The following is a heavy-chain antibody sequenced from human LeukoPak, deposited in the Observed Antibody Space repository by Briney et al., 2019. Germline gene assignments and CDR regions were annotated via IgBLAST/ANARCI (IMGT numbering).Heavy chain of an antibody. CDR3: ARNLGYSSLDS. J-gene: IGHJ4*02. Sequence: SETLSLTCAVSYYSISSGYYWGWIRQPPGKGLEWIGSINHSGSTYYNPSLKSRATISVDTSKNQFSLKVRPVTAADTAVYYCARNLGYSSLDSWGQGTLVTVSS. D-gene: IGHD6-13*01. V-gene: IGHV4-38-2*01. CDR1: YYSISSGYY. CDR2: INHSGST.